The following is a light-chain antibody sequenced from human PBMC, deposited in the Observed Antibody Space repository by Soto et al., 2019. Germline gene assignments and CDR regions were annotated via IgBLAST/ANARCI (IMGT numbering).Light chain of an antibody. CDR1: QSVSSN. Sequence: IVMTQSPATLSVSPGERATLSCRASQSVSSNLAWHQQKPGQAPRLLIYSASTRATGTPARFSGSGSGTEFTLTISSLLSEDIAVYYGQQYDIWPITFGQGTRLEIK. CDR2: SAS. CDR3: QQYDIWPIT. J-gene: IGKJ5*01. V-gene: IGKV3-15*01.